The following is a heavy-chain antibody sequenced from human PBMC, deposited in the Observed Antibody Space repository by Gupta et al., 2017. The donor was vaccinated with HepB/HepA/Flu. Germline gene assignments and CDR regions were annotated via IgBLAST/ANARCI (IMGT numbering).Heavy chain of an antibody. Sequence: SQKFQGRVTITRDTSATTAYMELSSLRSEDTAVYYCAREPGGWFDPWGQGTLVTVSS. CDR3: AREPGGWFDP. D-gene: IGHD2-2*01. V-gene: IGHV1-3*01. J-gene: IGHJ5*02.